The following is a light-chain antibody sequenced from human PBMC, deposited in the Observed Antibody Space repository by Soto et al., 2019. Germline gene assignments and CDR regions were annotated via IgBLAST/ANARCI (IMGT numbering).Light chain of an antibody. CDR1: TGAVTSGHY. CDR3: LLSYGGDWV. V-gene: IGLV7-46*01. CDR2: DAS. Sequence: QAVVTQEPSLTVSPGGTVTLTCRSSTGAVTSGHYPYWFQQKPGQAPRTLVYDASNKHSWTPARFSGSLLGGKAALTLSGAQPEDEAEYYCLLSYGGDWVFRGGTQLTVL. J-gene: IGLJ7*01.